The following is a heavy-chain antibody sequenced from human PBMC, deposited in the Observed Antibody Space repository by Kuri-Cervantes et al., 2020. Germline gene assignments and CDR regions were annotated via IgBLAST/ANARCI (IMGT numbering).Heavy chain of an antibody. D-gene: IGHD2-2*02. Sequence: GSLRLSCTVSDGSISGYYWGWIRQPPGKGLEWIGYIFYSGSIHYDPSLKSRVTILANTSKNQLFLKLSSVTAVDTAVYYCARSEAIPAGVGDWFDPWGQGILVTVSS. CDR1: DGSISGYY. J-gene: IGHJ5*02. V-gene: IGHV4-59*01. CDR2: IFYSGSI. CDR3: ARSEAIPAGVGDWFDP.